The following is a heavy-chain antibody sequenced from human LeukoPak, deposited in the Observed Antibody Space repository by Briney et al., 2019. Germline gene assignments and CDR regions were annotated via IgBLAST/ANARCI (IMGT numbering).Heavy chain of an antibody. Sequence: ASVKVSCKASGYTFTSYYMHWVRQAPGQGLEWMGIINPSGGSTSYAQKFQGRVTMTRDMSTSTVYMELSSLRSEDTAVYYCARGVCSGGSCYQNWFDPWGQGTLVTVSS. CDR2: INPSGGST. CDR1: GYTFTSYY. V-gene: IGHV1-46*01. J-gene: IGHJ5*02. D-gene: IGHD2-15*01. CDR3: ARGVCSGGSCYQNWFDP.